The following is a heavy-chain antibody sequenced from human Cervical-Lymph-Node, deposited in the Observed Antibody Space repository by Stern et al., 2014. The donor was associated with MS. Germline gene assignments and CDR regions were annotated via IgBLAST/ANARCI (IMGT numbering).Heavy chain of an antibody. J-gene: IGHJ3*02. Sequence: HVQLVQSGAEVKKPGSSVKLSCKASVGTFSSYAFSWGRQTPGQGLDWMGGIIPIFGTANYAQKFQGRVTITADESTSTAYMELSSLRSEDTAVYYCARVLAVAGDAFDIWGQGTMVTVSS. CDR3: ARVLAVAGDAFDI. CDR2: IIPIFGTA. D-gene: IGHD6-19*01. V-gene: IGHV1-69*01. CDR1: VGTFSSYA.